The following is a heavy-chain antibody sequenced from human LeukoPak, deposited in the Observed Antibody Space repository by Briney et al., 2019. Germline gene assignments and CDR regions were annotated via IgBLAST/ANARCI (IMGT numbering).Heavy chain of an antibody. D-gene: IGHD6-6*01. CDR1: GFAFSDYY. CDR2: ISSSGSTI. V-gene: IGHV3-11*01. Sequence: GGSLRLSCAASGFAFSDYYMSWIRQAPGKGLEWVSYISSSGSTIYYADSVKGRFTISRDNSKNTLSLQMNSLRAEDTAVYFCARAASSSSDYWGQGTLVTVSS. J-gene: IGHJ4*02. CDR3: ARAASSSSDY.